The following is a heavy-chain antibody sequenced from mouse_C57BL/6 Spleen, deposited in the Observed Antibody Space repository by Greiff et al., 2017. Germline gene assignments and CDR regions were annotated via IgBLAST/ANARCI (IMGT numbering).Heavy chain of an antibody. J-gene: IGHJ2*01. CDR3: ARGHGSYYFDY. D-gene: IGHD1-1*01. V-gene: IGHV5-17*01. CDR2: ISSGSSTI. Sequence: EVKLMESGGGLVKPGGSLKLSCAASGFTFSDYGMHWVRQAPEKGLEWVAYISSGSSTIYYADTVKGRFTISRDNAKNTLFLQMTSLRSEDTAMYYCARGHGSYYFDYWGQGTTLTVSS. CDR1: GFTFSDYG.